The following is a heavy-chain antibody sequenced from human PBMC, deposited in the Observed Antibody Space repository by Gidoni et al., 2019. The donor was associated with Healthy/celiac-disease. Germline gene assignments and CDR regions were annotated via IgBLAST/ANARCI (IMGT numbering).Heavy chain of an antibody. J-gene: IGHJ4*02. CDR3: ARRGRSSGWYTY. Sequence: QVQLQQWGAGLLKPSETLSLTCAVYGGSFSGYYWSWIRQPPGKGLEWIGEINHSGSTNYNPSLKSRVTISVDTSKNQFSLKLSSVTAADTAVYYCARRGRSSGWYTYWGQGTLVTVSS. D-gene: IGHD6-19*01. CDR1: GGSFSGYY. V-gene: IGHV4-34*01. CDR2: INHSGST.